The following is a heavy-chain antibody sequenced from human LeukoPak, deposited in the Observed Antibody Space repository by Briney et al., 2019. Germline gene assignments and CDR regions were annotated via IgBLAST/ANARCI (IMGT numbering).Heavy chain of an antibody. CDR1: GFTFSTYG. J-gene: IGHJ4*02. D-gene: IGHD6-6*01. CDR2: ISYDGSNI. V-gene: IGHV3-30*18. CDR3: AKDSSPAYFDY. Sequence: GRSLRLSCAASGFTFSTYGMHWVRQAPGKGLEWVALISYDGSNIYYADSVKGRFTISRDRSMNTLYLQMNSLRGEGTAVYFCAKDSSPAYFDYWGQGTLVTVSS.